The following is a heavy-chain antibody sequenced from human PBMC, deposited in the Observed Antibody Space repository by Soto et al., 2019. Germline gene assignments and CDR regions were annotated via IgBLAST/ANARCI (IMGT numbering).Heavy chain of an antibody. CDR3: AGRSDSSGWYY. CDR1: GYSISSGYC. CDR2: IYHSGST. Sequence: PSETLSLTCAVSGYSISSGYCWGWIRQPPGKGLEWIGSIYHSGSTYYNPSLKSRVTISVDTSKNQFSLKLSSVTAADTAVYYCAGRSDSSGWYYWGQGTLVTVSS. J-gene: IGHJ4*02. D-gene: IGHD6-19*01. V-gene: IGHV4-38-2*01.